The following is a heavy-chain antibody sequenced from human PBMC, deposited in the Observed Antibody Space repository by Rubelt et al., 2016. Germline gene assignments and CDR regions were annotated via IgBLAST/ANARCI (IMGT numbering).Heavy chain of an antibody. Sequence: GQGLEWMGWINPNSGGTNYAQKFQGRVTMTRDTSISTAYMELSRLRSDDTAVYYCARDKGTYYYDNWGQGTLVTVSS. D-gene: IGHD1-1*01. V-gene: IGHV1-2*02. CDR3: ARDKGTYYYDN. J-gene: IGHJ4*02. CDR2: INPNSGGT.